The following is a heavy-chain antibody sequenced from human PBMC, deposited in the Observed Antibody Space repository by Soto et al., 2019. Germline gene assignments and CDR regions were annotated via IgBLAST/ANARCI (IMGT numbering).Heavy chain of an antibody. V-gene: IGHV2-5*02. D-gene: IGHD2-2*01. Sequence: QITLKESGPTLVKPTQTLTLTCTFSGFSLSTSGVGVGWIRQPPGKALEWLALIYWDDDKWYSPSLKSRLTVTKDTSKRQVVLTMTTLDPVDTATYYCAHSPPSTSLRRWFDPWGQGTLVTVSS. CDR2: IYWDDDK. CDR3: AHSPPSTSLRRWFDP. CDR1: GFSLSTSGVG. J-gene: IGHJ5*02.